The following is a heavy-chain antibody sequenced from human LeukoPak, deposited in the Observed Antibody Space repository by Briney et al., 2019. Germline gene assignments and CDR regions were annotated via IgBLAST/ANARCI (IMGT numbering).Heavy chain of an antibody. CDR2: IYYSGST. J-gene: IGHJ3*02. Sequence: SETLSLTCTVSGGSISTYYWSWIRQPPGRGLEWIGYIYYSGSTNYNPSLKSRVTISVDTSKNQFSLKLSSVTAADTAVYYCARQKRWLRSDDASDIWGQGTMVTVSS. D-gene: IGHD5-12*01. V-gene: IGHV4-59*01. CDR1: GGSISTYY. CDR3: ARQKRWLRSDDASDI.